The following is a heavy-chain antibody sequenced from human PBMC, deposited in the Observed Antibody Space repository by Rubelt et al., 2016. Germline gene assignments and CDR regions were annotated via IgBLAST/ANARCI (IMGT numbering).Heavy chain of an antibody. CDR2: ISAYNGNT. CDR1: GYTFTSYG. D-gene: IGHD3-3*01. CDR3: ATSHDFWSPHHAFDI. V-gene: IGHV1-18*01. J-gene: IGHJ3*02. Sequence: QVQLVQSGAEVKKPGASVKVSCKASGYTFTSYGISWVRQAPGQGLEWMGWISAYNGNTNYAQKLQGRVTMTTDTSTSTAYMELRRLRSDDTAVYYCATSHDFWSPHHAFDIWGQGTMVTVSS.